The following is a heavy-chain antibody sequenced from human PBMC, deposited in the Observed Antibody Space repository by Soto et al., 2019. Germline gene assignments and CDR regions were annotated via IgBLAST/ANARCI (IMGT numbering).Heavy chain of an antibody. CDR2: INHSGST. V-gene: IGHV4-34*01. J-gene: IGHJ6*02. CDR1: GGSFSGYY. Sequence: PSETLSLTCAVYGGSFSGYYWSWIRQPPGKGLEWIGEINHSGSTNYNPSLKSRVTISVDTSKNQFSLKLSSVTAADTAVYYYARGKLPDYYYYGMDVWGQGTTVTVSS. CDR3: ARGKLPDYYYYGMDV.